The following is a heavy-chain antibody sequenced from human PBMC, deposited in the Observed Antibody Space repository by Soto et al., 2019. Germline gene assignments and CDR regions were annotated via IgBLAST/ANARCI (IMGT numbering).Heavy chain of an antibody. Sequence: GGSLRGTCVAFGVSGSNKYMSWVRQAPGRGLEWVSVIYRSGSTYHADSVKGRFTISRDNSKNTVNLQMNSLRAEDTAVYYCARGPYESSGYSFDYWGQGTLVTVSS. D-gene: IGHD3-22*01. CDR1: GVSGSNKY. CDR2: IYRSGST. J-gene: IGHJ4*02. V-gene: IGHV3-53*01. CDR3: ARGPYESSGYSFDY.